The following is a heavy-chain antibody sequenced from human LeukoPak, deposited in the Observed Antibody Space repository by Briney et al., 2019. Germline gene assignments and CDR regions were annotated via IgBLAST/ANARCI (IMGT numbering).Heavy chain of an antibody. V-gene: IGHV1-8*03. CDR1: GYTFTSYD. Sequence: ASVKVSCKASGYTFTSYDINWVRQATGQGLEWVGWMNPNSGNTGYAQKFQGRVTITRNTSISTAYMELSSLRSEDTAVYYCARGGDYYDSSGFDYWGQGTLVTVSS. CDR2: MNPNSGNT. J-gene: IGHJ4*02. D-gene: IGHD3-22*01. CDR3: ARGGDYYDSSGFDY.